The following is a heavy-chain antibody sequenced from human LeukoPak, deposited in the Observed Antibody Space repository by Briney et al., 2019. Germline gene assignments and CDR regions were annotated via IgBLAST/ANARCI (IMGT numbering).Heavy chain of an antibody. Sequence: SETLSLTCTVSGGSISSGSYYWSWIRQPAGKGLEWIGRIYTSGSTNYNPSLKSRVTMSVDTSKNQFSLKLSSVTAADTAVYYCARREIKLLWFGEYHNWFDPWGQGTLVTVSS. V-gene: IGHV4-61*02. D-gene: IGHD3-10*01. CDR3: ARREIKLLWFGEYHNWFDP. J-gene: IGHJ5*02. CDR2: IYTSGST. CDR1: GGSISSGSYY.